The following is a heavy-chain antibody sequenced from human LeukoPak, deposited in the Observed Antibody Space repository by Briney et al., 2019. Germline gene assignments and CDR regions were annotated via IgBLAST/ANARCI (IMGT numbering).Heavy chain of an antibody. V-gene: IGHV4-39*01. Sequence: SETLSLTCAVSGGSISTSNSYWGWIRRPPGKGLERVGSIYYSGNTYYNPSLKSRVTISVDTSKNQFSLNLSSVTAADTAVYYCARHSVHFDYWGQGTLVTVSS. J-gene: IGHJ4*02. CDR1: GGSISTSNSY. CDR2: IYYSGNT. CDR3: ARHSVHFDY.